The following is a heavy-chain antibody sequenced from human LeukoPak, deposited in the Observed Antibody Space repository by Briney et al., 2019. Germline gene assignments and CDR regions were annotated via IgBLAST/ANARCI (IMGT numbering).Heavy chain of an antibody. CDR3: ARRCSSDSCAFDF. V-gene: IGHV4-59*08. CDR2: IYFTGST. D-gene: IGHD2-2*01. Sequence: SETLSLTCTVSGGSISSFYWSWIRQPPGKGLEWIGYIYFTGSTNYNPSFKSRVTMSVDTSKNQFSLKMSSVTAADTAVYYCARRCSSDSCAFDFWGQGTLVTVSS. J-gene: IGHJ4*02. CDR1: GGSISSFY.